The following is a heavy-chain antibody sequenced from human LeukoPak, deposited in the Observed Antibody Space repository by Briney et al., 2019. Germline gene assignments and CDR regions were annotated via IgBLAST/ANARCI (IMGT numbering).Heavy chain of an antibody. V-gene: IGHV3-48*03. CDR3: ARARVPGELNY. Sequence: GGSLRLSCAASGFTFSSYEMNWVRQAPGKGLEWVSYISSSGGTIYYADSVRGRFTISRDNAKNSLYLQMNSLRAEDTAVYYCARARVPGELNYWGQGTLVTVSS. D-gene: IGHD3-10*01. CDR1: GFTFSSYE. J-gene: IGHJ4*02. CDR2: ISSSGGTI.